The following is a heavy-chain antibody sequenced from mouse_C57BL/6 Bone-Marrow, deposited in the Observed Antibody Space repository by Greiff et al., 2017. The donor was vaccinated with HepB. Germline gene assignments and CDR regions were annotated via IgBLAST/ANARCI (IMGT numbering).Heavy chain of an antibody. CDR3: ARHPTGVSGYFDV. D-gene: IGHD1-1*01. Sequence: EVKLMESGGDLVKPGGSLKLSCAASGFTFSSYGMSWVRPTPDKRLEWVATISSGGSYTYYPDSVKGRFTISRDNAKNTLYLQRSSLKSEDTAMYYCARHPTGVSGYFDVWGTGTTVTVSS. CDR2: ISSGGSYT. CDR1: GFTFSSYG. V-gene: IGHV5-6*01. J-gene: IGHJ1*03.